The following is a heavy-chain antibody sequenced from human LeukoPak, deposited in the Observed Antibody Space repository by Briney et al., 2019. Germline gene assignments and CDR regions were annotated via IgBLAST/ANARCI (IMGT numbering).Heavy chain of an antibody. CDR2: ISAYNGNT. J-gene: IGHJ6*02. CDR1: GYTFTSYG. CDR3: ARDAGTISYYYYYGMDV. D-gene: IGHD1-7*01. V-gene: IGHV1-18*01. Sequence: ASVKVSCKASGYTFTSYGISWVRQAPGQGLEWMGWISAYNGNTNYAQKLQGRVTMTTDTSTSTAYMELRSLRSDDTAVYYCARDAGTISYYYYYGMDVWGQGTTVTVSS.